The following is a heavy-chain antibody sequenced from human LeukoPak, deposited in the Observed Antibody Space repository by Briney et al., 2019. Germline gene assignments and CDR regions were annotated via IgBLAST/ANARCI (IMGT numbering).Heavy chain of an antibody. CDR1: GGSFSGYY. CDR2: INHSGST. V-gene: IGHV4-34*01. D-gene: IGHD6-19*01. CDR3: ARGRGGSGWYY. J-gene: IGHJ4*02. Sequence: SEPLSLPCAVYGGSFSGYYWSWIRQPPGKGLEWIGEINHSGSTNYNPSLKSRVTISVDTSKNQFSLKLSSVTAADTAVYYCARGRGGSGWYYWGQGTLVTVSS.